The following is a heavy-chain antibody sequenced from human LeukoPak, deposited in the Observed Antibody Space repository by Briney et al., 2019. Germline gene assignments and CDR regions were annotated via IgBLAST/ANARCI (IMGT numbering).Heavy chain of an antibody. CDR3: ARAPFNYYDSSGLDY. V-gene: IGHV4-4*02. Sequence: SETLSLTCAVSGDSISSSNWWSWVRQPPGKGLEWIGYIYYSGSTNYNPSLKSRATISVDTSKNQSSLKLTSVTAADTAVYYCARAPFNYYDSSGLDYWGQGTLVTVSS. CDR2: IYYSGST. D-gene: IGHD3-22*01. J-gene: IGHJ4*02. CDR1: GDSISSSNW.